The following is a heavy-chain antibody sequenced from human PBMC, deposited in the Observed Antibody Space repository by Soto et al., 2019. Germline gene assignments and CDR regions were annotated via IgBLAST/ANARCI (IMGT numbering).Heavy chain of an antibody. D-gene: IGHD1-26*01. CDR2: IKQDGSEK. CDR3: AKEVGATSVYYYGMDV. CDR1: GFTFRSYW. Sequence: GGSLRLSCAASGFTFRSYWMSWVRQAPGKGLEWVANIKQDGSEKYYVDSVKGRFTISRDNAKNSLYLQMNSLRAEDTAVYYCAKEVGATSVYYYGMDVWGQGTTVTVSS. V-gene: IGHV3-7*01. J-gene: IGHJ6*02.